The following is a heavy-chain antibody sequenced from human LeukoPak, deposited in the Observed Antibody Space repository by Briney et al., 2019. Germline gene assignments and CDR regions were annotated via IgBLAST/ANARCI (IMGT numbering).Heavy chain of an antibody. D-gene: IGHD6-13*01. V-gene: IGHV1-69*02. Sequence: GSSVKVSCKASGGTFSSYTISWVRQAPGQGLEWMGRIIPILGIANYAQKFQGRVTITADKSTSTAYMELSSLRSEDTAVYYCVSAGERTYNRFDPWGQGTLVTVSS. CDR1: GGTFSSYT. J-gene: IGHJ5*02. CDR3: VSAGERTYNRFDP. CDR2: IIPILGIA.